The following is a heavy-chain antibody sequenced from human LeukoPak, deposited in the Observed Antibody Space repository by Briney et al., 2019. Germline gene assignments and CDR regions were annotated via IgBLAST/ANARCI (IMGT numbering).Heavy chain of an antibody. J-gene: IGHJ3*02. V-gene: IGHV4-34*01. D-gene: IGHD2/OR15-2a*01. CDR2: INHSGST. Sequence: SETLSLTCAVYGGSFSGYYWSWIRQPPGKGLEWIGEINHSGSTNYNPSLKSRVTISVDTSKNQFSLKLSSVTAADTAVYYCVRVVRRAFDIWGQGTMVTVSS. CDR1: GGSFSGYY. CDR3: VRVVRRAFDI.